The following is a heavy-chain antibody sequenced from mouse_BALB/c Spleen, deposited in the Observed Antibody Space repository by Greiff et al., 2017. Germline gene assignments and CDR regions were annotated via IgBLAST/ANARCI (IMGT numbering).Heavy chain of an antibody. CDR3: ARRYGYGAMDY. Sequence: EVKVVESGGGLVKPGGSLKLSCAASGFAFSSYDMSWVRQTPEKRLEWVAKISSGGGSTYYPDTVKGRFTISRDNAKNTLYLQMSSLKSEDTAMYYCARRYGYGAMDYWGQGTSVTVSS. D-gene: IGHD2-2*01. CDR1: GFAFSSYD. V-gene: IGHV5-12-1*01. CDR2: ISSGGGST. J-gene: IGHJ4*01.